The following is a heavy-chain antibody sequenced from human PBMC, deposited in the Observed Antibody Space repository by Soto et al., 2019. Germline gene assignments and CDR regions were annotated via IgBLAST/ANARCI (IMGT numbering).Heavy chain of an antibody. CDR3: ARDLYYYGSGSYYKEGSDH. CDR1: GGTFSSYT. Sequence: QVQLVQSGAEVKKPGSSVKVSCKASGGTFSSYTISWVRQAPGQGLEWMGRIIPILGIANYAQKFQGRVTITADKSTSTAYMELSSLRSEDTAVYYCARDLYYYGSGSYYKEGSDHWGQGTLVTVSS. J-gene: IGHJ4*02. D-gene: IGHD3-10*01. V-gene: IGHV1-69*08. CDR2: IIPILGIA.